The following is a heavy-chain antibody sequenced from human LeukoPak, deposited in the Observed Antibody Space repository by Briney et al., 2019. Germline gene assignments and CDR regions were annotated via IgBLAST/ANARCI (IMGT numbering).Heavy chain of an antibody. Sequence: ASVKVSCKASGYTFTGYYMHWVRQATGQGLEWMGWMNPNSGNTGYAQKFQGRVTMTRNTSISTAYMELSSLRSEDTAVYYCARVGEATTFDYWGQGTLVTVSS. J-gene: IGHJ4*02. CDR3: ARVGEATTFDY. CDR1: GYTFTGYY. D-gene: IGHD1-26*01. V-gene: IGHV1-8*02. CDR2: MNPNSGNT.